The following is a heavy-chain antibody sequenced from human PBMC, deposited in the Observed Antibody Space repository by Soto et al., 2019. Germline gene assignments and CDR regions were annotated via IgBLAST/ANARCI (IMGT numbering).Heavy chain of an antibody. CDR2: IYYSGIT. Sequence: CTVVYGNIIGYYWSRISQQPGKGLEWIGYIYYSGITDYNPSLKSRVTISVDTSKSQFSLKLSSVTAADTAVYYCARGGGVYYFDYWGQGTLVTVS. CDR3: ARGGGVYYFDY. D-gene: IGHD2-8*02. CDR1: YGNIIGYY. V-gene: IGHV4-59*01. J-gene: IGHJ4*02.